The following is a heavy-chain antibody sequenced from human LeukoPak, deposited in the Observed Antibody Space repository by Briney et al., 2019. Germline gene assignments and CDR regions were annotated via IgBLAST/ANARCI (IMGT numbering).Heavy chain of an antibody. J-gene: IGHJ5*02. V-gene: IGHV3-30*02. CDR2: IRYDGSNK. D-gene: IGHD5-18*01. Sequence: SGGSLRLSCAASGFTFSSYGMHWVRQAPGKGLEWVAFIRYDGSNKYYADSVKGRFTISRGNSKNTLYLQMNSLRAEDTAVYYCAKDIHSPLPADPWGQGTLVTVSS. CDR1: GFTFSSYG. CDR3: AKDIHSPLPADP.